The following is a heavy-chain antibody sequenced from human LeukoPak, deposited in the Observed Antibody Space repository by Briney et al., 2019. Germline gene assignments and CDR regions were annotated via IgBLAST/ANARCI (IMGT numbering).Heavy chain of an antibody. J-gene: IGHJ4*02. Sequence: ASVKVSCKASGYTFTTYGISWVRPAPGQGLEWMGWLSAYNGNTKYAQKLQGRVTMTTDTSTSTAYMEQRSLRSDDTAVYYCARDLGYYGSGSSPSDYWGQGTLVTVSS. V-gene: IGHV1-18*01. CDR1: GYTFTTYG. CDR3: ARDLGYYGSGSSPSDY. D-gene: IGHD3-10*01. CDR2: LSAYNGNT.